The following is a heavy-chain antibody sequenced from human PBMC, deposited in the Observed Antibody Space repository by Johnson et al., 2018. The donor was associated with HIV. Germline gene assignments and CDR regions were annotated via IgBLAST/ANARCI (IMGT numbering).Heavy chain of an antibody. Sequence: QVQLVESGGGVVQPGRSLRLSCAVSGFTFSSYAMHWVRQAPGKGLEWVALISYDGSNKYYADSVKGRFTISRDNSKNTLYLQMNSLETEDTAMYYCAREGGDGFLEWLYTFDIWGQGTMVTVSS. D-gene: IGHD3-3*01. CDR2: ISYDGSNK. J-gene: IGHJ3*02. V-gene: IGHV3-30*04. CDR3: AREGGDGFLEWLYTFDI. CDR1: GFTFSSYA.